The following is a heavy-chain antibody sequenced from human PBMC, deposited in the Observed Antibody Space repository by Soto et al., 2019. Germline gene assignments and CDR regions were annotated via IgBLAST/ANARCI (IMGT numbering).Heavy chain of an antibody. Sequence: QLQLQESGPGLVKPSETLSLTCTVSGGSISSSSYYWGWIRQPPGKGLEWIGSIYYSGSTYYTPSLKSRVTIPVDTSMNQFSLKLSSVTAADTAVYYCASCAVAGLEPDYWGQGTLVTVSS. CDR1: GGSISSSSYY. CDR3: ASCAVAGLEPDY. CDR2: IYYSGST. J-gene: IGHJ4*02. V-gene: IGHV4-39*01. D-gene: IGHD6-19*01.